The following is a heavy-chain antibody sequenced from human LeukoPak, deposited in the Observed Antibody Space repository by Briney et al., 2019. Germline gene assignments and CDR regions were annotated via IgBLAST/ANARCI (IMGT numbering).Heavy chain of an antibody. CDR3: ARANSSGWYYFDY. CDR2: INHSGST. J-gene: IGHJ4*02. D-gene: IGHD6-19*01. V-gene: IGHV4-34*01. CDR1: GGSFSGYY. Sequence: SETLSLTCAVYGGSFSGYYWSWIRQPPGKGLEWIGEINHSGSTNYNPSHKSRVTISVDTSKNQFSLKLSSVTAADTAVYYCARANSSGWYYFDYWGQGTLVTVSS.